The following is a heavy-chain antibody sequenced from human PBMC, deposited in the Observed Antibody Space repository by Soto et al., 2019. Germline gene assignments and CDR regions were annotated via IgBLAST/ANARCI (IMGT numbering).Heavy chain of an antibody. Sequence: QVQLLQSGAEVKKPGASVRVSCEASGGTFRTYAISWERQAPGQGLEWMGEIIPIFGTVNYAQRFQGRVTITADESTTTVYMDLRSLRSEDTAVYYCAKGAVAGTPTSYYYYGMDVWGQGTTVTVSS. D-gene: IGHD6-19*01. J-gene: IGHJ6*02. CDR2: IIPIFGTV. CDR1: GGTFRTYA. CDR3: AKGAVAGTPTSYYYYGMDV. V-gene: IGHV1-69*12.